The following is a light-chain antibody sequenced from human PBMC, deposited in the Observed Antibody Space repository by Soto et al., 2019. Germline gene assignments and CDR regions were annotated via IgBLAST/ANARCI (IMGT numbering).Light chain of an antibody. J-gene: IGLJ1*01. Sequence: VLTQPPSASGTPGQRVTISCSGSSSNIGSNTIHWYQQLPGTAPKLLIHSDDKLPSGVPDRFSGSKSGTSGSLAISGLQSGDEADYYCAAWDDSLNGFVFGAGTEVTVL. CDR1: SSNIGSNT. V-gene: IGLV1-44*01. CDR3: AAWDDSLNGFV. CDR2: SDD.